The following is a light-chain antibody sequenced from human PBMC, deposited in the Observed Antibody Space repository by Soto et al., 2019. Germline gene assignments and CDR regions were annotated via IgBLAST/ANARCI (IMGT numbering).Light chain of an antibody. J-gene: IGKJ5*01. V-gene: IGKV3-15*01. CDR1: QSVSSN. Sequence: ETVMTQSPATLSVSPGERATLSCRASQSVSSNLAWYQQKPGQAPRLLIYGASTRATGVPARFGGSGSGTEFTLTISSLQSEDFAVYYCQHYNNWPIAFGQGTRLEIK. CDR3: QHYNNWPIA. CDR2: GAS.